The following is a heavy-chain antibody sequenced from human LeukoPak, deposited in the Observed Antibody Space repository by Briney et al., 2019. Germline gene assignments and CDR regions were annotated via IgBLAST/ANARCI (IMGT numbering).Heavy chain of an antibody. D-gene: IGHD1-14*01. CDR1: GYTFTSYY. CDR2: INPSGGST. CDR3: ARGRSSRRTPYYYYYYMDV. V-gene: IGHV1-46*01. Sequence: ASVKVSCKASGYTFTSYYMHWVRQAPGQGLEWMGIINPSGGSTSYAQKFQGRVTMTRNTSISTAYMELSSLRSEDTAVYYCARGRSSRRTPYYYYYYMDVWGKGTTVTISS. J-gene: IGHJ6*03.